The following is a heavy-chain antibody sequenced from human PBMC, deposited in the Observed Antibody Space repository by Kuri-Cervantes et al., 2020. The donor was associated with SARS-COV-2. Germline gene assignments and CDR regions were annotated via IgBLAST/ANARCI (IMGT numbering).Heavy chain of an antibody. CDR2: INPNSGGT. CDR1: GYTFTNYY. V-gene: IGHV1-2*02. J-gene: IGHJ6*03. Sequence: ASVKVSCKASGYTFTNYYVYWVRQAPGQGLEWMGWINPNSGGTNYAQKLQGRVTMTRDTSISTAYMELSRLRSDDTAVYYCASTYCSSTRCYNYYYYYMDDWGKGTTVTVSS. D-gene: IGHD2-2*02. CDR3: ASTYCSSTRCYNYYYYYMDD.